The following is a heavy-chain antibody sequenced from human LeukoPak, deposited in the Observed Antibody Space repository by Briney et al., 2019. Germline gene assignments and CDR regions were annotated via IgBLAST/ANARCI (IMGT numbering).Heavy chain of an antibody. V-gene: IGHV3-21*01. D-gene: IGHD3-9*01. CDR3: ARKPLIRLDWYFDL. CDR2: ISSSSSYI. J-gene: IGHJ2*01. CDR1: GFTFSSYS. Sequence: GGSLRLSCAASGFTFSSYSMNWVRQAPGKGLEWVSSISSSSSYIYYADSVKGRFTISRDNAKNSLYLQMNSLRAEDTAVYYCARKPLIRLDWYFDLWGCGTLVTVSS.